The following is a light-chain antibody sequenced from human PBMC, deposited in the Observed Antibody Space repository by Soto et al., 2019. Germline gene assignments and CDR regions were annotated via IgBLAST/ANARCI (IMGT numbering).Light chain of an antibody. CDR2: DVS. J-gene: IGLJ1*01. Sequence: QSALTQPASVSGSPGQSITISCTGASSDVGGFDHVSWYQQHPGKVPRLLIYDVSSRPSGVSDRFSGSKSGNTASLTISGLQAEDEADYYCNSFTTTNTYVVGTGTKVTVL. V-gene: IGLV2-14*03. CDR1: SSDVGGFDH. CDR3: NSFTTTNTYV.